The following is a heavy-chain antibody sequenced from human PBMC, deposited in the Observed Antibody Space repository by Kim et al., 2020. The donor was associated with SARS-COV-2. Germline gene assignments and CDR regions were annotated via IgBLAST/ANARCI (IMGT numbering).Heavy chain of an antibody. Sequence: GGSLRLSCAASGFTFSSYGMHWVRQAPGKGLEWVAVIWYDGSNKYYADSVKGRFTISRDNSKNTLYLQMNSLRAEDTAVYYCARGFFGAAASFYFDYWGQGTLVTVSS. D-gene: IGHD6-13*01. CDR2: IWYDGSNK. J-gene: IGHJ4*02. CDR1: GFTFSSYG. CDR3: ARGFFGAAASFYFDY. V-gene: IGHV3-33*01.